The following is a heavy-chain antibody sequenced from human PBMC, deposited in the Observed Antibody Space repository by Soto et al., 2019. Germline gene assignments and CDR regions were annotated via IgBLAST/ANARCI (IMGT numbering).Heavy chain of an antibody. CDR3: AGDKTSEF. D-gene: IGHD2-21*01. CDR1: GYTFTSYA. Sequence: QVQLVQSGAEVKKPGASVKVSCKASGYTFTSYAMHWVRQAPGQRLEWMGWINAGNGHTKYSQKFQGRVTITRDTSASKSHNGTRRLETEEKAVLFWAGDKTSEFRGQGTLVTVSS. V-gene: IGHV1-3*01. J-gene: IGHJ4*02. CDR2: INAGNGHT.